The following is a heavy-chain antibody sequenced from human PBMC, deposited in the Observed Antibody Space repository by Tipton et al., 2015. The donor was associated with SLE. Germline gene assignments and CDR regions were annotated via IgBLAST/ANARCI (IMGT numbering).Heavy chain of an antibody. CDR1: GFAFDDYA. CDR3: AKTPSGSYQYFQH. Sequence: GSLRLSCAASGFAFDDYAMHWVRQAPGKGLEWVSTITGSGDKTYYADSVKGRFTISRDNSENTLYLQMSSLRAEDTAMYYCAKTPSGSYQYFQHWGQGTLITVSS. V-gene: IGHV3-23*01. D-gene: IGHD1-26*01. CDR2: ITGSGDKT. J-gene: IGHJ1*01.